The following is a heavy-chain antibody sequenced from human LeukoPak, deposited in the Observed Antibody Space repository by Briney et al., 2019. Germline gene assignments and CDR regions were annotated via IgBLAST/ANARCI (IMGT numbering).Heavy chain of an antibody. Sequence: ASVKVSCKASGYTFTGYYMHWVRQAPGQGLEWMGWINPNSGGTNYAQKFQGRVTMTRDTSISTAYMELSSLRSEDTAVYYCAREEDCSGGSCYFDYWGQGTLVTVSS. D-gene: IGHD2-15*01. CDR3: AREEDCSGGSCYFDY. CDR2: INPNSGGT. J-gene: IGHJ4*02. V-gene: IGHV1-2*02. CDR1: GYTFTGYY.